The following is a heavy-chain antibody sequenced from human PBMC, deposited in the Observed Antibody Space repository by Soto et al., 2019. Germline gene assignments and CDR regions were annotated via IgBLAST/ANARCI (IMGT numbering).Heavy chain of an antibody. V-gene: IGHV1-69*12. CDR2: IIPIFGTA. CDR1: GGTFSSYA. CDR3: ARDGRGDGYSSSWDNY. D-gene: IGHD6-13*01. Sequence: QVQLVQSGAEVKKPGSSVKVSCKASGGTFSSYAISWVRQAPGQGLEWMGGIIPIFGTANYAQKFQGRVTITADEATSTAYMELSSLRSEDTAVYYCARDGRGDGYSSSWDNYWGQGTLVTVYS. J-gene: IGHJ4*02.